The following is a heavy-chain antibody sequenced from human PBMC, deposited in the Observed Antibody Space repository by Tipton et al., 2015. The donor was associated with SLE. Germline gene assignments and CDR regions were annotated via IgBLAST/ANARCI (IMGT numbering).Heavy chain of an antibody. Sequence: TLSLTCAVYGGSLSTYYWRWIRQPPGKGLEWVGEINRSGSTTYNPSLKSRVTISLDTSKNQISLNLKSVTAADTAVYYCASRGRWEQPEDYWGQGTLVTVSS. J-gene: IGHJ4*02. D-gene: IGHD1-26*01. CDR2: INRSGST. V-gene: IGHV4-34*01. CDR3: ASRGRWEQPEDY. CDR1: GGSLSTYY.